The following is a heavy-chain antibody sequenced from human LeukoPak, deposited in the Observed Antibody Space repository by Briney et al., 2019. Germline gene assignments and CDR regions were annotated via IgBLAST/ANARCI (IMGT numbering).Heavy chain of an antibody. CDR3: VRVAEKRGLGYFDY. D-gene: IGHD3-16*01. Sequence: MPGGSLRLSCAASGFTFSSYSFNWVRQAPGKGLEWVSSISASGNYIYNGDSVEGRFTSSRDNARNSLYLQMNSLRVEDTAVYYCVRVAEKRGLGYFDYWGQGTLVTVSS. V-gene: IGHV3-21*01. J-gene: IGHJ4*02. CDR2: ISASGNYI. CDR1: GFTFSSYS.